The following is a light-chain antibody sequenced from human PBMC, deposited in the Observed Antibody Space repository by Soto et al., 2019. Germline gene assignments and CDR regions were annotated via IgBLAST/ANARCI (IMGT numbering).Light chain of an antibody. CDR3: QQSYRTPRT. CDR1: QSISSY. CDR2: AAS. J-gene: IGKJ3*01. V-gene: IGKV1-39*01. Sequence: DIQMTQSPSSLSASVGDRVTITCRASQSISSYLNWYQQKPRKAPKLLIYAASSLQSGVPSRFNGSGSGTDFTLTISSLQPEDFATYYCQQSYRTPRTFGPGTKVDIK.